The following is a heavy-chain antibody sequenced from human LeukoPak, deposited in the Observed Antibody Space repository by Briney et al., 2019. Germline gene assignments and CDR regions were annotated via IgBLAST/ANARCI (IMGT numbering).Heavy chain of an antibody. CDR2: IIPIFGTA. CDR3: ARSRGARPAAYFDY. V-gene: IGHV1-69*05. J-gene: IGHJ4*02. D-gene: IGHD6-6*01. Sequence: ASVKVSCKASGGTFSCYAISWVRQAPGQGLEWMGGIIPIFGTANYAQKFQGRVTITTDESTSTAYMELSSLRSEDTAVYYCARSRGARPAAYFDYWGQGTLVTVSS. CDR1: GGTFSCYA.